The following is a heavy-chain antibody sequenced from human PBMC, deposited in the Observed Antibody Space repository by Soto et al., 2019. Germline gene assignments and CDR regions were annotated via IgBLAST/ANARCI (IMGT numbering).Heavy chain of an antibody. Sequence: EVHLLESGGGLVKPGGSQRLSCVASGFTFNSYAMSWVRQAPGRGLEWVSGISGSGGNTYYADSVKGRFTISRDNSKDTLYLQMTSLRAEDTALYYCAKGRGGSLYNYGGGPDNWGQGTLLTVS. V-gene: IGHV3-23*01. CDR1: GFTFNSYA. CDR2: ISGSGGNT. D-gene: IGHD5-18*01. J-gene: IGHJ4*02. CDR3: AKGRGGSLYNYGGGPDN.